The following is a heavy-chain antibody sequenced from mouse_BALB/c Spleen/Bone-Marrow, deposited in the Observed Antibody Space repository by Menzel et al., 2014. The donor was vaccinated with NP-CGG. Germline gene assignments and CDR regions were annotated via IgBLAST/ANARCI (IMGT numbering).Heavy chain of an antibody. V-gene: IGHV1-62-2*01. J-gene: IGHJ3*01. CDR1: GYTFXEYI. D-gene: IGHD1-1*01. CDR3: ARHGYGSSAWFAY. Sequence: VQGVESGAGLVKPGASVKLSCKASGYTFXEYIIHWVKQRSGQGLEWIGWFYPGSGSIKYNEKFKDKATLTADKSSSTVYTELSRLTSEDSAVYFCARHGYGSSAWFAYWGQGTLVTVSA. CDR2: FYPGSGSI.